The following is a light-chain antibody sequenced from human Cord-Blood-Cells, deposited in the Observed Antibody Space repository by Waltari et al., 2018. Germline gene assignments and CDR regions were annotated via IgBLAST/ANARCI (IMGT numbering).Light chain of an antibody. CDR1: QSVSSY. V-gene: IGKV3-11*01. CDR3: QQRSNWPWT. J-gene: IGKJ1*01. CDR2: DAS. Sequence: ELVLTQYPATLSLSPGERATLSCRASQSVSSYLAWYQQKPGQAPRLLIYDASNRATGIPARFSGSGSGTDFTLTISSLEPEDFAVYYCQQRSNWPWTFGQGTKVEIK.